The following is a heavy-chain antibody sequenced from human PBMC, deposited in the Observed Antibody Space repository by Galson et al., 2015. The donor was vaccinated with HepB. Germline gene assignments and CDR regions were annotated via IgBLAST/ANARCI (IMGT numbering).Heavy chain of an antibody. J-gene: IGHJ4*02. CDR1: GFMFRSYA. CDR2: ISYDGGDK. V-gene: IGHV3-30*04. Sequence: SLRLSCAASGFMFRSYAMHWVRQAPGRGLEWVSVISYDGGDKYYADSVKGRFTISRDNFKNTLYLDMNSLRVEDTALYYGAREREYYFDYWGQGILVTVSS. CDR3: AREREYYFDY.